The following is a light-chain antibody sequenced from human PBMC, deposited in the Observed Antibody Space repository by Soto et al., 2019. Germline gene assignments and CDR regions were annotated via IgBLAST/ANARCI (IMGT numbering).Light chain of an antibody. CDR2: DAS. Sequence: EIVLTQSPATLSLSPGERATLSCRASQSVSSYLAWYQQKPGQAPRLLIYDASNRATGIPARFSGSGSGTGFTLTISSLEPEDFAVYYCQQRSDCPWTFGQGTKVEIK. V-gene: IGKV3-11*01. J-gene: IGKJ1*01. CDR1: QSVSSY. CDR3: QQRSDCPWT.